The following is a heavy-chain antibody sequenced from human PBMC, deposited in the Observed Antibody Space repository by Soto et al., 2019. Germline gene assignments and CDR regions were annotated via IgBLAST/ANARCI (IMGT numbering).Heavy chain of an antibody. D-gene: IGHD6-6*01. V-gene: IGHV1-18*01. CDR2: VSGYNYNT. CDR1: GYSFRSYG. Sequence: ASVKVSCKASGYSFRSYGINWVRQAPGQGLEWIGWVSGYNYNTKYAQKLQGRITVTTDTSTNTAYMELSRLRSDDTAVYYCARDRISSSSGEDYWGQGTLVTVSS. J-gene: IGHJ4*02. CDR3: ARDRISSSSGEDY.